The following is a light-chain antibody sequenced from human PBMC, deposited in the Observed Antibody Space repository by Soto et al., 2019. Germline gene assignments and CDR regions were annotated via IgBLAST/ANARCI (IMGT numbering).Light chain of an antibody. Sequence: EIVMTQSPATLSVSPGERATLSCRASQSVRSNLAWYQQKPVQAPRLLIYGVSTRATGIPARFSGSRSETEFTLTISSMQSEDFVVYYCQKYNNWPPWTFGQGTNVEVK. CDR1: QSVRSN. CDR3: QKYNNWPPWT. V-gene: IGKV3-15*01. J-gene: IGKJ1*01. CDR2: GVS.